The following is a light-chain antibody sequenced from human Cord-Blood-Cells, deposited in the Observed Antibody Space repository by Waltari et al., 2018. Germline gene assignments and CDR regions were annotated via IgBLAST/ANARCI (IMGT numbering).Light chain of an antibody. CDR1: QSVLYSSNNKNY. CDR2: WAS. CDR3: QQYYSTPYS. J-gene: IGKJ2*03. V-gene: IGKV4-1*01. Sequence: DLVITQSPDSLAVFLGERGTIQCKVSQSVLYSSNNKNYLAWYQQKPGQPPKLLIYWASTRESGVPDRFSGSGSGTDFTLTISSLQAEDVAVYYCQQYYSTPYSFGQGTKLEIK.